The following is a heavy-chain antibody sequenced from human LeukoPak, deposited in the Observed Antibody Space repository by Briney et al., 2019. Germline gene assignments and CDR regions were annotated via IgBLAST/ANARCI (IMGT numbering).Heavy chain of an antibody. V-gene: IGHV4-39*01. CDR3: ARQGLEWELPRMMFYPTTFDY. CDR2: IYYSGST. J-gene: IGHJ4*02. Sequence: PSETLSLTCAVYGGSFSGYYWGWLRQPPGKGLEWLGSIYYSGSTYYNPSLKSRVTISVDTSKNQFPLKLSSVTAADTAVYYCARQGLEWELPRMMFYPTTFDYWGQGTLVTVSS. D-gene: IGHD1-26*01. CDR1: GGSFSGYY.